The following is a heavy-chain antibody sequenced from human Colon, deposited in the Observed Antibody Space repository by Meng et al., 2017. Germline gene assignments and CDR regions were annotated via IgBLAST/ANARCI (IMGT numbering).Heavy chain of an antibody. CDR1: GYSISSGYY. J-gene: IGHJ4*02. CDR2: IYHSGST. CDR3: AREGHRLGMIVDGF. Sequence: SETLSLTCTVSGYSISSGYYWGWIRQPPGKGLEWIGSIYHSGSTYYNPSLKSRVTISVDTSKNQFSLKLSSVTAADTAVYYCAREGHRLGMIVDGFWAQGTLVTVS. D-gene: IGHD3-22*01. V-gene: IGHV4-38-2*02.